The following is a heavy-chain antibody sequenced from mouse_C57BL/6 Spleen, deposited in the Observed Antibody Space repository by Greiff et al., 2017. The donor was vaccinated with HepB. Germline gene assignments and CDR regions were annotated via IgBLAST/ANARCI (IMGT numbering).Heavy chain of an antibody. CDR2: IYPGDGDT. Sequence: VKLMESGPELVKPGASVKISCKASGYAFSSSWMNWVKQRPGKGLEWIGRIYPGDGDTNYNGKFKSKATLTADKSSSTAYMQLSSLTSEDSAVYFCARRDYYAMDYWGQGTSVTVSS. CDR1: GYAFSSSW. CDR3: ARRDYYAMDY. J-gene: IGHJ4*01. V-gene: IGHV1-82*01.